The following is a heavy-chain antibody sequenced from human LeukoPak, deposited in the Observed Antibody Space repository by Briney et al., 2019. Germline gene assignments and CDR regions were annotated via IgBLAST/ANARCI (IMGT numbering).Heavy chain of an antibody. D-gene: IGHD4-11*01. Sequence: SETLSLTCIVSGGSLSSYTFYWGWIRQAPGKGLEWIGSIYYRGNTYYNPSLKTRVTVSVDTSKNQFSLKLSSVTAADTALYYCARSSVQFTFDFWGQGTLVTVSS. CDR1: GGSLSSYTFY. J-gene: IGHJ4*02. CDR2: IYYRGNT. CDR3: ARSSVQFTFDF. V-gene: IGHV4-39*01.